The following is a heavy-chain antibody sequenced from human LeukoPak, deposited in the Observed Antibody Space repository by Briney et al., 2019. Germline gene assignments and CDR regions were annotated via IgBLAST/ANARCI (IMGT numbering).Heavy chain of an antibody. Sequence: ASVKVSCKASGYTFTGYYMHWVRQAPGQGLEWMGWINPNSGGTNYAQKFQGGVTMTRDTSISTAYMELSRLRSDDTAVYYCARDSVDTAMVRAYYFDYWGQGTLVTVSS. D-gene: IGHD5-18*01. J-gene: IGHJ4*02. CDR3: ARDSVDTAMVRAYYFDY. CDR2: INPNSGGT. CDR1: GYTFTGYY. V-gene: IGHV1-2*02.